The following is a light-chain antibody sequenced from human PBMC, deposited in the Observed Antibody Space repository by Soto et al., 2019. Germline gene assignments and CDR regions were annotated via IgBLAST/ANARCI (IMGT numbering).Light chain of an antibody. CDR2: GAS. V-gene: IGKV3-20*01. CDR3: QQYGSSPRT. J-gene: IGKJ1*01. CDR1: QSVSRSY. Sequence: EIVLTQSPGTLSLSPGERATLSCRASQSVSRSYLAWYQQKPGQAHRLLIYGASSRATGIPDRFRGSGSGTDFTLTISRLEPEDVAVYYCQQYGSSPRTFGQGTKVEIK.